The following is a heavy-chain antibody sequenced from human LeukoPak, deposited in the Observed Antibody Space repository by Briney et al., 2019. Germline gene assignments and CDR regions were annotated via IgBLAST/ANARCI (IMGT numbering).Heavy chain of an antibody. CDR2: ISGSGVKT. CDR1: GFTFSTCA. V-gene: IGHV3-23*01. D-gene: IGHD3-10*01. Sequence: PGGSLRLSCAASGFTFSTCAINWVRQAPGKGLGWVSAISGSGVKTYYADSVKGRFTISRDNPKNTLYLQMNSLRAEDTAVYYCARGSGSYSSDAFDIWGQGTMVTVSS. J-gene: IGHJ3*02. CDR3: ARGSGSYSSDAFDI.